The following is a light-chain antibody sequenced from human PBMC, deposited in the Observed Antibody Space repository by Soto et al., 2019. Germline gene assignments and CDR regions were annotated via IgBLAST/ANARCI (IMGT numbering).Light chain of an antibody. J-gene: IGLJ2*01. CDR3: GTWDSSLSTVV. CDR2: DNN. CDR1: TSNIENNY. Sequence: QSVLTQPPSVSAAPGQKVTISCSGGTSNIENNYVSWYQQLPGTAPKLLIYDNNRRPSGIPDRFSGSKSGTSATLGITGLQTGDEADYYCGTWDSSLSTVVFGGGTKVTVL. V-gene: IGLV1-51*01.